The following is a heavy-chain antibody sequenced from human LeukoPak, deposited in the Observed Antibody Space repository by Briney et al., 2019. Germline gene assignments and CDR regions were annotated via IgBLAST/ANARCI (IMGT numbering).Heavy chain of an antibody. CDR2: IYYSGST. CDR3: ARDMAVAGSSGAFDI. V-gene: IGHV4-39*07. Sequence: PSETLSLTCTVSGGSISSSSYFWGWIRQPPGKGLEWIGSIYYSGSTYYNPSLKSRVTMSVDTSKNRFSLKLSSVAAADTAVYYCARDMAVAGSSGAFDIWGQGAMVTVSS. CDR1: GGSISSSSYF. D-gene: IGHD6-19*01. J-gene: IGHJ3*02.